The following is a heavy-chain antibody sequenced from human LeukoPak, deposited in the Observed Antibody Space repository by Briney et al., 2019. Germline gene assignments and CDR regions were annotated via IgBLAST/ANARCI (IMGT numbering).Heavy chain of an antibody. D-gene: IGHD1-26*01. CDR1: GGSISSYY. Sequence: PSETQSLTCTVSGGSISSYYWSWIRQPPGKGLEWIGYIYYSGSTNYNPSLKSRVTISVDTSKNQFSLKLSSVTAADTAVYYCARHWDVVGAIDYWGQGTLVTVSS. J-gene: IGHJ4*02. V-gene: IGHV4-59*08. CDR3: ARHWDVVGAIDY. CDR2: IYYSGST.